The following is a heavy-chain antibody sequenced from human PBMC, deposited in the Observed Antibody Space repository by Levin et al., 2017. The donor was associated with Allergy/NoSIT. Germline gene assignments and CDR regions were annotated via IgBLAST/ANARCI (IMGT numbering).Heavy chain of an antibody. J-gene: IGHJ4*02. V-gene: IGHV3-74*01. D-gene: IGHD4-17*01. CDR3: ARSNYGSLDS. CDR2: INADGNKV. Sequence: GESLKISCVASGFTFSNYWMHWVRQAPGKGLVWVSRINADGNKVSYAGSLRGRVTISRDNAKNTLYLQVNSLRDEDTAVYYCARSNYGSLDSWGQGTLATVSS. CDR1: GFTFSNYW.